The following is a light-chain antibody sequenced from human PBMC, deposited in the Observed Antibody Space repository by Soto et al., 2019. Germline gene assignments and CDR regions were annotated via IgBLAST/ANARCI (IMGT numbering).Light chain of an antibody. Sequence: ERVMTQSPATLPVSAWESATRACRASQSVGSYLAWYQQKPGQAPRLLIYDASTMATGIPARFSGSGSGTDFTLTISGLQSEDFAVYYCQQYNNWPQTFGQGTKVDIK. CDR3: QQYNNWPQT. J-gene: IGKJ1*01. V-gene: IGKV3-15*01. CDR2: DAS. CDR1: QSVGSY.